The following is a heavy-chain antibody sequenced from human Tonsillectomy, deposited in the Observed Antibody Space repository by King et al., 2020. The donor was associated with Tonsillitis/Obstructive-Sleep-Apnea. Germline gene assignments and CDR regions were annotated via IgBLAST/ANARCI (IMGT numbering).Heavy chain of an antibody. J-gene: IGHJ6*03. Sequence: VQLVESGGGLVQPGRSLRLSCAASGFTFDAYAMHWVRQAPGKGLEWVSGISWSSSTIGYADSVKGRSTISRDNAKNSLYLQMNSLRLEDTALYYCAKDLHWGDYYYYYMDVWGKGTTVTVSS. CDR2: ISWSSSTI. V-gene: IGHV3-9*01. CDR1: GFTFDAYA. D-gene: IGHD7-27*01. CDR3: AKDLHWGDYYYYYMDV.